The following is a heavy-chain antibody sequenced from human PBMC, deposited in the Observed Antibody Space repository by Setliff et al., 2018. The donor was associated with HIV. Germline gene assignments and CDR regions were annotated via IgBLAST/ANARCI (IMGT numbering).Heavy chain of an antibody. J-gene: IGHJ4*02. D-gene: IGHD5-12*01. CDR1: GGSMNIHY. V-gene: IGHV4-59*11. CDR2: IYYSGST. Sequence: SETLSLTCTVSGGSMNIHYWSWIRQPPGKGLEWIGSIYYSGSTNYNPSLKSRVTISVDTSKNQFSLKLSSVTAADTAVYYCARGEMATIFSGYFDYWGQGTLVTVSS. CDR3: ARGEMATIFSGYFDY.